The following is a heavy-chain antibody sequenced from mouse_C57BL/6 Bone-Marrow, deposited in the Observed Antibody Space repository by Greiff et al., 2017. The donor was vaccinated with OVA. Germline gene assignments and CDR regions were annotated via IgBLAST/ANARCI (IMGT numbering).Heavy chain of an antibody. J-gene: IGHJ2*01. CDR1: GFSLTSYA. V-gene: IGHV2-9-1*01. CDR2: IWTGGGT. Sequence: VQGVESGPGLVAPSQSLSITCTVSGFSLTSYAISWVRQPPGKGLEWLGVIWTGGGTNYNSALKSRLSISKDNSKSQVFLKMNSLQTDDTARYYCARVPTAVAENYFDYWGQGTTLTVSS. D-gene: IGHD1-1*01. CDR3: ARVPTAVAENYFDY.